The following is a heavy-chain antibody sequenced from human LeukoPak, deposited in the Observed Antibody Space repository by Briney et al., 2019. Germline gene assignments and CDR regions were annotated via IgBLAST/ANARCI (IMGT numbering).Heavy chain of an antibody. J-gene: IGHJ4*02. Sequence: PGGSLRLYCAASGFTFSSYSMNWVRQAPGKGLEWVSSISSSSSYIYYADSVKGRFTISRDNAKNSLYLQMNSLRAEDTAVYYCARGGGYYDSSGYSYWGQGTLVTVSS. D-gene: IGHD3-22*01. V-gene: IGHV3-21*01. CDR2: ISSSSSYI. CDR1: GFTFSSYS. CDR3: ARGGGYYDSSGYSY.